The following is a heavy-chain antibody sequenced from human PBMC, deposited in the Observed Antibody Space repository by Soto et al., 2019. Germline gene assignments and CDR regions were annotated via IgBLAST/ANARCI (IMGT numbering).Heavy chain of an antibody. J-gene: IGHJ4*02. CDR1: GYSISTGYY. CDR3: ARVAYFDTTGYYYYFDY. Sequence: LSLTCAVSGYSISTGYYWGWIRQPPGKGLEWIGSIYRSGSTYYNPSLESRVTISMDMSKNQFSLKLTSVTAADTAVYYCARVAYFDTTGYYYYFDYWGQGTLVTVSS. D-gene: IGHD3-22*01. V-gene: IGHV4-38-2*01. CDR2: IYRSGST.